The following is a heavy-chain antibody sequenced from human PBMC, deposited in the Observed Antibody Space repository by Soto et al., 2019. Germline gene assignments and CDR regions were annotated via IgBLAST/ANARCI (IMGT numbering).Heavy chain of an antibody. CDR2: ISYDGSNK. Sequence: ESGGGVVQPGRSLRLSCAASGFTFSSYAMHWVRQAPGKGLEWVAVISYDGSNKYYADSVKGRFTISRDNSKNTLYLQMNSPRAEDTAVYYCARVLGATGTFDYWGQGTLVTVSS. D-gene: IGHD1-26*01. CDR3: ARVLGATGTFDY. CDR1: GFTFSSYA. J-gene: IGHJ4*02. V-gene: IGHV3-30-3*01.